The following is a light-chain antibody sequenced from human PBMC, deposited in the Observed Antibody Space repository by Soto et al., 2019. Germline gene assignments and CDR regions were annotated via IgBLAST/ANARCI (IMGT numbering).Light chain of an antibody. CDR3: QQYCTSPLT. V-gene: IGKV3-20*01. J-gene: IGKJ4*01. CDR1: QSVRSNS. Sequence: EIVLTQSPRTLSLSPGESATLSCTASQSVRSNSLAWYQQKPGQAPRLLMFGASGRATGTPPRLSGRGSETDFTLTTSRLQPEDFAVYYCQQYCTSPLTFGGGTKVEI. CDR2: GAS.